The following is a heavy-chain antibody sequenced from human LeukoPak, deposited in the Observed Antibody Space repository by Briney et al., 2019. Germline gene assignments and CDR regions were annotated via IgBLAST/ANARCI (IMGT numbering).Heavy chain of an antibody. Sequence: PSETLSLTCAVYGGSFSGYYWSWIRQPPGKGLEWIGEINHSGSTNYNPSLKSRVTISVDTSKNQFSLKLSSVTAADTAVYYCARPVRQQRDAFDIWGQGTMVTVSS. CDR3: ARPVRQQRDAFDI. CDR1: GGSFSGYY. V-gene: IGHV4-34*01. CDR2: INHSGST. J-gene: IGHJ3*02. D-gene: IGHD6-13*01.